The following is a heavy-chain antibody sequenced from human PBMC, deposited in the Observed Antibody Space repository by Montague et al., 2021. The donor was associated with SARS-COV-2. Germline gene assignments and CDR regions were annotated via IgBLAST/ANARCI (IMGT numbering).Heavy chain of an antibody. CDR2: FYYSGST. V-gene: IGHV4-59*08. CDR3: ARSQDCSTTSCHFDY. Sequence: SDSLSLTYAVSGGSITRHYWSWIRQAPGKGLEWIGYFYYSGSTTYNPSLKSRVTIPVDTSKNQFSLKLSSVTAADTAVYYCARSQDCSTTSCHFDYWGQGTLVTVSS. D-gene: IGHD2-2*01. J-gene: IGHJ4*02. CDR1: GGSITRHY.